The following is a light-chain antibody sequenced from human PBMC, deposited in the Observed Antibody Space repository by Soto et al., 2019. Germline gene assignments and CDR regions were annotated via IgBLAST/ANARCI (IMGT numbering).Light chain of an antibody. CDR2: EVS. CDR3: SSYTSTNTLV. V-gene: IGLV2-14*01. Sequence: QSALTQPASVSGSPGQSITISCTGTSSDVGAYNYVSWYQQHPGKAPKLMIFEVSDRPSGVSNRFSGSKSGNTASLTISGLKAEDGADYYCSSYTSTNTLVFAGGTKLTFL. CDR1: SSDVGAYNY. J-gene: IGLJ2*01.